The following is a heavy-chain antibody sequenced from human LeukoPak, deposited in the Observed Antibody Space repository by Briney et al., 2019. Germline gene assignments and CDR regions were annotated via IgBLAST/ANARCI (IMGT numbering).Heavy chain of an antibody. V-gene: IGHV3-30-3*01. CDR2: ISYDGSNK. CDR1: GFTFSRYA. CDR3: ARVRSSWYWVDY. J-gene: IGHJ4*02. Sequence: PGGSLRLSCAASGFTFSRYAMHWVRQAPGKGLEWVAVISYDGSNKYYADSVKGRFTISRDNSKNTLYLQMNSLRAEDTAVYYCARVRSSWYWVDYWGQGTLVTVSS. D-gene: IGHD6-13*01.